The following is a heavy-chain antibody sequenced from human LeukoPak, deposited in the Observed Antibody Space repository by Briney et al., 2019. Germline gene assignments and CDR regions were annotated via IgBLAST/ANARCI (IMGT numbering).Heavy chain of an antibody. Sequence: GGSLRLSCAASGFTFSTYGMHWVRQAPGKGLEWVAFVRYGGSKKYYTNSVKGRFTISRDNSKNTLYLQMNSLRAEDTAVYYCAKDQKRGYSYGYLFYYYYMDVWGKGTTVTISS. CDR3: AKDQKRGYSYGYLFYYYYMDV. CDR2: VRYGGSKK. CDR1: GFTFSTYG. V-gene: IGHV3-30*02. J-gene: IGHJ6*03. D-gene: IGHD5-18*01.